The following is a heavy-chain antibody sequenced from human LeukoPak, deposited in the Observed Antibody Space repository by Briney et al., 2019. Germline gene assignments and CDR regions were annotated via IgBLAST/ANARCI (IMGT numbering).Heavy chain of an antibody. CDR2: IKNDGSSA. V-gene: IGHV3-74*01. CDR1: RFRFSSYW. CDR3: ASHRFDVSIAAPGGGDY. D-gene: IGHD6-13*01. J-gene: IGHJ4*02. Sequence: PGGSRRLSCAASRFRFSSYWMHWVRQAPGKGLVWVSGIKNDGSSANYADSVKGRFTISRDTAKNTIYLQMNSLRAEDTAVYYCASHRFDVSIAAPGGGDYWGQGALVTVSS.